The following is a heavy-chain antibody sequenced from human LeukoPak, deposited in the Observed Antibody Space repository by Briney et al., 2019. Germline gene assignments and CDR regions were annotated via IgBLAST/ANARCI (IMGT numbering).Heavy chain of an antibody. D-gene: IGHD6-19*01. Sequence: SETLSLTCTVSGGSISSYYWSWIRQPPGKGLEWIGYIYYSGSTNYNPSLKSRVTISVDTSKNQFSLKLSSVTAADTAVYYCARAVAGDDAFDIWGQGTMVTVSS. V-gene: IGHV4-59*12. CDR2: IYYSGST. J-gene: IGHJ3*02. CDR1: GGSISSYY. CDR3: ARAVAGDDAFDI.